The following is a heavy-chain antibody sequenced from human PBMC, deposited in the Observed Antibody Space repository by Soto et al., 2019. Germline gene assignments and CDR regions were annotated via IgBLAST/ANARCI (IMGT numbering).Heavy chain of an antibody. CDR2: IYYSGST. Sequence: SETLSLTCTVSGGSISSSSYYWGWLRQPPGKGLEWIGSIYYSGSTYYNPSLKSRVTISVDTSKNQFSLKLSSETAADTAVYYCARDFKEGYYYYYGMDVWGQGTTVTVSS. J-gene: IGHJ6*02. V-gene: IGHV4-39*02. CDR3: ARDFKEGYYYYYGMDV. CDR1: GGSISSSSYY.